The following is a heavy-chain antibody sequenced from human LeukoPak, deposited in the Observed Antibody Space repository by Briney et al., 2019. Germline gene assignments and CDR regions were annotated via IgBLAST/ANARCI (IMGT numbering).Heavy chain of an antibody. V-gene: IGHV1-46*01. Sequence: GASVKVSCKASGYTFTSYYMHWVRQAPGQGLEWVGIINPSGGSTSYAQKFQGRVTMTRDTSTSTVYMELRSLRSDDTAVYYCARVSRGSSGWYTVGYFDYWGQGTLVTVSS. CDR3: ARVSRGSSGWYTVGYFDY. D-gene: IGHD6-19*01. J-gene: IGHJ4*02. CDR2: INPSGGST. CDR1: GYTFTSYY.